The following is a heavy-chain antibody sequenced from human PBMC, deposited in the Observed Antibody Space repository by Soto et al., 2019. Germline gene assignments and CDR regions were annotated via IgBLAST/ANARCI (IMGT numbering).Heavy chain of an antibody. CDR2: IIPMFDTT. CDR3: TRHRGYSSGYWGQDF. D-gene: IGHD5-12*01. CDR1: GGAFGSYS. V-gene: IGHV1-69*13. Sequence: TVKVACKASGGAFGSYSINWVRQAPGQGLEWMGGIIPMFDTTNYAQRFQGRVTVTADESTSTVYLELTRLRSEDTAMYYCTRHRGYSSGYWGQDFWGQGTLVTVSS. J-gene: IGHJ4*02.